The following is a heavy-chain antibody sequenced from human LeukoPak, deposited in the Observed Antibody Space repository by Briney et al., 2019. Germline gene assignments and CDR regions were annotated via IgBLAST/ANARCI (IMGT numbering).Heavy chain of an antibody. V-gene: IGHV3-7*01. CDR1: GFTFSSYW. CDR2: IKQDGSEK. D-gene: IGHD4-17*01. CDR3: ARDRRNDYGDYLDAFDI. J-gene: IGHJ3*02. Sequence: GGSLRLSCAASGFTFSSYWMSWVRQAPGKGLERVANIKQDGSEKYYVDSVKGRFTISRDNAKNSLYLQMNSLRAEDTAVYYCARDRRNDYGDYLDAFDIWGQGTMVTVSS.